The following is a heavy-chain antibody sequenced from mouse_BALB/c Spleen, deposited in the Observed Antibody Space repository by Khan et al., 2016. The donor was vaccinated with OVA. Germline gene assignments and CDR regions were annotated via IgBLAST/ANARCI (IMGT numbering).Heavy chain of an antibody. J-gene: IGHJ3*01. CDR3: AREYGAWFHY. CDR1: GYPFTDYN. V-gene: IGHV1-77*01. D-gene: IGHD1-1*02. CDR2: LYPGSNNT. Sequence: QVQLQQSGAELARPGASVKLFCKASGYPFTDYNKNWVKQRTGQGLEWIGELYPGSNNTYFNEKFKGKATLTADKSSSTAYMQLSSLTSEDAAVYFCAREYGAWFHYWGQGTLVTVSA.